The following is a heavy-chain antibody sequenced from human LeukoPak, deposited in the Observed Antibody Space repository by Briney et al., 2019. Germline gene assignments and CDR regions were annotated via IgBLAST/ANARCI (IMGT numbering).Heavy chain of an antibody. CDR2: INPSGGST. Sequence: ASVKVSCKASGYTFTSYYMHWVRQAPGQGLEWMGIINPSGGSTSYAQKFQGRVTMTRDTSTSTVYMELSSLGSEDTAVYYCARAGDYNSSWYGYYYYYGMDVWGQGTTVTVSS. CDR1: GYTFTSYY. V-gene: IGHV1-46*01. J-gene: IGHJ6*02. D-gene: IGHD6-13*01. CDR3: ARAGDYNSSWYGYYYYYGMDV.